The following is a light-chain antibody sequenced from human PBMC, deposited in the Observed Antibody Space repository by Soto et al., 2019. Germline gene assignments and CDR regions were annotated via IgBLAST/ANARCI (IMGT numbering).Light chain of an antibody. CDR3: SSYSSSSGRDVI. J-gene: IGLJ2*01. V-gene: IGLV2-14*01. CDR1: NRDVGGYNY. Sequence: QSALAQPASVSGSPGQSITISCAGTNRDVGGYNYVSWYQQYPGKAPKLIIYEVTYRPSGVSDRFSGSKSGNTASLTITGLQAEDEADYYCSSYSSSSGRDVIFGGGTKLTVL. CDR2: EVT.